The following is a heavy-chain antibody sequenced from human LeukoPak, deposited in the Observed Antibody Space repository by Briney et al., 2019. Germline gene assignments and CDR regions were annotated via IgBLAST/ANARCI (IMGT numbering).Heavy chain of an antibody. Sequence: GGSLRLSCAASGFTFSSYGMHWVRQAPGKGLEWVAVISYDGSNKYYADSVKGRFTISRDNSKNTLYLQMNSLRAEDTAMYYCASYNRRARHDYWGRGTLVTVSS. CDR1: GFTFSSYG. CDR2: ISYDGSNK. J-gene: IGHJ4*02. CDR3: ASYNRRARHDY. D-gene: IGHD1-14*01. V-gene: IGHV3-30*03.